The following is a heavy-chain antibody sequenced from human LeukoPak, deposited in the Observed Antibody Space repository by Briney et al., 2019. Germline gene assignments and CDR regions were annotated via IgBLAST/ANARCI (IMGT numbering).Heavy chain of an antibody. CDR3: ARVGISRWAFDI. CDR1: GGTFSSYA. CDR2: IIPILGIA. Sequence: SVKVSCKASGGTFSSYAISWVRQAPGQGLEWMGRIIPILGIANYAQKFQGRVTITADKSTSTAYMELSSLRSEDTAVYYCARVGISRWAFDIWAQGTMVTASS. J-gene: IGHJ3*02. D-gene: IGHD3-3*01. V-gene: IGHV1-69*04.